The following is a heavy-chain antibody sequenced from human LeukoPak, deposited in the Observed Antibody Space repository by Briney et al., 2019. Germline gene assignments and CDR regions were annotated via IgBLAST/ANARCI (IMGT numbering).Heavy chain of an antibody. Sequence: GESLKISCKASGYSFARNWIGWLGQMPGKGLEWLGIIYPGDSETRYSPSFRGQVTIAADKSISTAYLQWSSLKASDSAIYYCARSSYYYGSGSTDYWAQGTLVTVPS. V-gene: IGHV5-51*01. CDR1: GYSFARNW. D-gene: IGHD3-10*01. J-gene: IGHJ4*02. CDR2: IYPGDSET. CDR3: ARSSYYYGSGSTDY.